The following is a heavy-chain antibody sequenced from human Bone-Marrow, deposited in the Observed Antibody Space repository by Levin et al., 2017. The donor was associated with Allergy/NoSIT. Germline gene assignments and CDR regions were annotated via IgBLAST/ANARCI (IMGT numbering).Heavy chain of an antibody. J-gene: IGHJ5*02. CDR3: AGFYSSGWYWLDP. Sequence: SQTLSLTCTVSGGSIGTSDWSWIRQSPGKGLEWIGFISHAGSTNYNPSLKSRVSMSVDTSKDQFFLKLQSVTAADTAVYYCAGFYSSGWYWLDPWGQGTLVSVSS. CDR1: GGSIGTSD. D-gene: IGHD6-19*01. CDR2: ISHAGST. V-gene: IGHV4-59*01.